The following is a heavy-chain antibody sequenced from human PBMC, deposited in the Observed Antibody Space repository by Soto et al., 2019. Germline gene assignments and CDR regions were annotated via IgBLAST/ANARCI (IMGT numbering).Heavy chain of an antibody. J-gene: IGHJ4*02. CDR3: ARESDDLTSNFDY. CDR1: GFTFTRYS. Sequence: EVQLVESGGGLGKPGGSRRLSCAASGFTFTRYSMNWVRQAPGKGLEWVSSISSTTNYIYYGDSMKGRFTISRDNAKNSLYMEMNSLRAEDTAVYYCARESDDLTSNFDYWGQGTLVTVSS. V-gene: IGHV3-21*06. CDR2: ISSTTNYI.